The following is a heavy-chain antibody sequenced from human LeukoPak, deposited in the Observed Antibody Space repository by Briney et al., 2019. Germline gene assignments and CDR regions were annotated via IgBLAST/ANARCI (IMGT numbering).Heavy chain of an antibody. D-gene: IGHD2-2*02. CDR2: IIPIFGTA. CDR3: ARAGYCSSTSCYTRSYYYYVDV. J-gene: IGHJ6*03. CDR1: GGTFSSYA. V-gene: IGHV1-69*13. Sequence: ASVKVSCKASGGTFSSYAISWVRQAPGQGLEWMGGIIPIFGTANYAQKFQGRVTITADESTSTAYMELSSLRSEDTAVYYCARAGYCSSTSCYTRSYYYYVDVWGKGTTVTVSS.